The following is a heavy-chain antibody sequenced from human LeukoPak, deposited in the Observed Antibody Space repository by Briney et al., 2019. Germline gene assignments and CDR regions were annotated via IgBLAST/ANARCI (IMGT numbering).Heavy chain of an antibody. J-gene: IGHJ4*02. CDR1: RFIFSSYS. Sequence: GGSLRLSCGACRFIFSSYSMKWVRQAPGKGLEWVSSIRSSSSYIYYADSVKGRFTISRDNAKNSLYLQMNSLRAEDTAVYYCARDSLYDSSGYYYGGGFDYWGQGTLVTVSS. D-gene: IGHD3-22*01. CDR3: ARDSLYDSSGYYYGGGFDY. V-gene: IGHV3-21*01. CDR2: IRSSSSYI.